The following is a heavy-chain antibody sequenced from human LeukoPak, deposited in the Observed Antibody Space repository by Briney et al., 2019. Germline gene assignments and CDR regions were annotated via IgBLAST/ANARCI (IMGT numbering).Heavy chain of an antibody. J-gene: IGHJ3*02. D-gene: IGHD6-13*01. CDR1: GFTFSSYG. CDR2: IWYDGSNK. CDR3: ARVSGKQSSSWYAFDI. V-gene: IGHV3-33*01. Sequence: GGSLRLSCAASGFTFSSYGMHWVRQAPGKGLEWVAVIWYDGSNKYYADSVKGRFTISRDNSKNTLYLQMNSLRAEDTAVYYCARVSGKQSSSWYAFDIWGQGTMVTVSS.